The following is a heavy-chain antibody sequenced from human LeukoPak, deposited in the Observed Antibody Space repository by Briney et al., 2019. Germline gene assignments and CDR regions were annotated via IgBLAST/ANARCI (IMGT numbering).Heavy chain of an antibody. Sequence: SETLSLTCAVSSGSISSSNWWSWVRQPPGKGLEWIGEIYHSGSTNYNPSLKSRVTISVDKSKNQFSLKLSSVTAADTAVYYCARASGVVPAAMNDGMDVWGQGTTVTVSS. D-gene: IGHD2-2*01. CDR2: IYHSGST. V-gene: IGHV4-4*02. CDR1: SGSISSSNW. J-gene: IGHJ6*02. CDR3: ARASGVVPAAMNDGMDV.